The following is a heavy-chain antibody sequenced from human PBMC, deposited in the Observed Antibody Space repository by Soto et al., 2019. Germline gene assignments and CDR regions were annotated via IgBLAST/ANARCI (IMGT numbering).Heavy chain of an antibody. CDR2: IYPGDSDT. D-gene: IGHD2-21*02. V-gene: IGHV5-51*01. J-gene: IGHJ4*02. CDR1: GYSFTSYW. Sequence: PGESLKISCKGSGYSFTSYWIGWVRQMPGKGLEWMGIIYPGDSDTRYSPSFQGQVTISADKSISTAYLQWSSLKASDTAMYYCASTYCGGDCYPYYFDYWGQGTLVTVSS. CDR3: ASTYCGGDCYPYYFDY.